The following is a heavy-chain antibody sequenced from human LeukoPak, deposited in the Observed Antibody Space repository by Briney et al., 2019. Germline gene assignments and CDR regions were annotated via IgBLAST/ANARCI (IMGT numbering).Heavy chain of an antibody. J-gene: IGHJ4*02. CDR1: GGSFSSYA. D-gene: IGHD1-26*01. Sequence: SVKVSCKASGGSFSSYAISWVRQAPGQGLEWMGGIIPIFGTANYAQKFQGRVTITTDESTSTAYMELSSLRSEDTAVYYCARDSSSGSWGPLDYWGQGTLVTVSS. V-gene: IGHV1-69*05. CDR3: ARDSSSGSWGPLDY. CDR2: IIPIFGTA.